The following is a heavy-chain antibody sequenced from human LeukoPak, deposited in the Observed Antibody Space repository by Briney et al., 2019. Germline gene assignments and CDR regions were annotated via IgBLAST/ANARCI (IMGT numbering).Heavy chain of an antibody. V-gene: IGHV3-23*01. J-gene: IGHJ5*02. CDR3: AGCGAQWLIPCSWLDP. CDR1: GFTFSSYG. CDR2: ISGSGGST. D-gene: IGHD3-22*01. Sequence: QPGRSLRLSCAASGFTFSSYGMSWVRQAPGKGLEWVSTISGSGGSTYYGDSVKGRFSISRDNSKNTVYLQMNTLRAEDTAVYYCAGCGAQWLIPCSWLDPWGQGTLVTVSS.